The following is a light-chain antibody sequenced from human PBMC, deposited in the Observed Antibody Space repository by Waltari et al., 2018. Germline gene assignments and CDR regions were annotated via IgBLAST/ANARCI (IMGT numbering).Light chain of an antibody. CDR1: QNVLYDSNNKNY. CDR3: QQYYSTPLT. CDR2: WAS. Sequence: DIVMTQSPDSLAVSLGERATINCKSSQNVLYDSNNKNYLAWYQQKPGQLPKLLLYWASTRESGVPDRFSGSGSGTDFTLTISSLQAEDVAVYYCQQYYSTPLTFGGGTKVEIK. J-gene: IGKJ4*01. V-gene: IGKV4-1*01.